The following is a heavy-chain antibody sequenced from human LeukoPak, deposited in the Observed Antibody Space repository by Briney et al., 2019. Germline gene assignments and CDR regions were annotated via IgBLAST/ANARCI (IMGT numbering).Heavy chain of an antibody. CDR3: ARLVGGGFDY. D-gene: IGHD1-26*01. Sequence: PSETLSLTCAVSGGSISSSSYYWGWIRQPPGKGLEWIGSIYYSGSTYYNPSLKSRVTISVDTSKNQFSLKLSSVTAADTAVYYCARLVGGGFDYWGQGTLVTVSS. CDR2: IYYSGST. V-gene: IGHV4-39*01. CDR1: GGSISSSSYY. J-gene: IGHJ4*02.